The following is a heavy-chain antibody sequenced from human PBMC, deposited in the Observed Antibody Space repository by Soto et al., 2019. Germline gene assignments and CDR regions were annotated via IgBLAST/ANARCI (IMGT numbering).Heavy chain of an antibody. V-gene: IGHV1-69*01. J-gene: IGHJ6*02. Sequence: QVQLVQSGAEVKKPGSSMKVSCKASGGTFSSYAISWVRQAPGQGLEWMGGIIPIFGTANYAQKFQGRVTITADESTSTAYMELSSLRSEDTAVYYCARVDTAKMDYYYYYGMDVWGQGTTVTVSS. CDR1: GGTFSSYA. CDR3: ARVDTAKMDYYYYYGMDV. D-gene: IGHD5-18*01. CDR2: IIPIFGTA.